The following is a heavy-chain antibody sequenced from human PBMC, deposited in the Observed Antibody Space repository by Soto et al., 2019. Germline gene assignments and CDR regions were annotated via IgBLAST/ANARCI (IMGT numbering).Heavy chain of an antibody. CDR2: IDPSSGTT. CDR1: GYSFSNFY. V-gene: IGHV1-46*01. J-gene: IGHJ6*02. CDR3: ARGAVVVPNGLIAGMDV. D-gene: IGHD2-15*01. Sequence: ASVKVSCKLSGYSFSNFYVHWVRQAPGQGLEWMGIIDPSSGTTSYTQKFQERVTMTRDTSMSTVYMELSRLRSEDTAVYYGARGAVVVPNGLIAGMDVWGLGTTVTVSS.